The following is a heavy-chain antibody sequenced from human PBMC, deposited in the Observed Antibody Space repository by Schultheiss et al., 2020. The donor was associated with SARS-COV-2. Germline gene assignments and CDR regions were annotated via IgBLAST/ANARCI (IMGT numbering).Heavy chain of an antibody. CDR2: IYDSGKS. Sequence: SETLSLTCTVSDGSIRSFYWSWIRQPPGKGLEWIGYIYDSGKSNYSPSLKSRVTISVDTSKKQFSLKLTSVTAADTAVYYCAAHDFGDYAFDYWGQGTLVTVSS. J-gene: IGHJ4*02. CDR1: DGSIRSFY. D-gene: IGHD4-17*01. V-gene: IGHV4-59*01. CDR3: AAHDFGDYAFDY.